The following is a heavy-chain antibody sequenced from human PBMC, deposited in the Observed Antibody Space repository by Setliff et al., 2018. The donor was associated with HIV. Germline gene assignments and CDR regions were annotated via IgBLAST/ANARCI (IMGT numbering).Heavy chain of an antibody. J-gene: IGHJ4*02. CDR3: AGSRGYFVKAD. Sequence: GGSLRLSCAASGFTFSTYWMSWVRQAPGKGLEWVANINQDGREKYYVDSVKGRFTISRDNAKDLLYLQMNSLRGEDTAVYYCAGSRGYFVKADWGQGTPVTVSS. CDR2: INQDGREK. V-gene: IGHV3-7*01. D-gene: IGHD3-22*01. CDR1: GFTFSTYW.